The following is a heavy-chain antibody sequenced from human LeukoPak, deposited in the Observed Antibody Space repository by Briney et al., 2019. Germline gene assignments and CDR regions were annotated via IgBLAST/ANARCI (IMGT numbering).Heavy chain of an antibody. CDR3: ARAQNSEYSYYMDV. Sequence: SETLSLTCAVYGGSFSGFYWSWIRQPPGKGLEWIGEINHSGSSNNNPSLKSRVTTSVDTSKNQFSLKLSSVTAADTAVYYCARAQNSEYSYYMDVWGKGTTVTVSS. CDR2: INHSGSS. V-gene: IGHV4-34*01. D-gene: IGHD4-23*01. CDR1: GGSFSGFY. J-gene: IGHJ6*03.